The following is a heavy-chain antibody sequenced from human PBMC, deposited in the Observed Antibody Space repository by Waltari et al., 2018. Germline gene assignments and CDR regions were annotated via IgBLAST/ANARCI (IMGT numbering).Heavy chain of an antibody. D-gene: IGHD6-13*01. Sequence: QVQLQESGPGLVKPSETLSLTCTVSGGSIDNYYWTWIRHPAEQGLQWLGRVHSNGGANGNPSLRSRLSLSIQTSKNQFSLRLTSVTAADTAIYYCARGRFTGSWFYLDSWGQGTLVTVSS. V-gene: IGHV4-4*07. CDR2: VHSNGGA. CDR3: ARGRFTGSWFYLDS. J-gene: IGHJ4*02. CDR1: GGSIDNYY.